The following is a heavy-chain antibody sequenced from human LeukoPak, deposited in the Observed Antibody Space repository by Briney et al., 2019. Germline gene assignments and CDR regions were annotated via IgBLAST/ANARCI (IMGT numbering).Heavy chain of an antibody. J-gene: IGHJ4*02. Sequence: GGSLRLSCAASGFTFSSYAMSWVRQAPGKGLEWVSAISGSGGSTYYADSVKGRFTISRDNSKNTLYLQMNSLRAEDTAMYYCARSISGSYSGLDYWGQGTLVTVSS. CDR1: GFTFSSYA. D-gene: IGHD3-10*01. V-gene: IGHV3-23*01. CDR2: ISGSGGST. CDR3: ARSISGSYSGLDY.